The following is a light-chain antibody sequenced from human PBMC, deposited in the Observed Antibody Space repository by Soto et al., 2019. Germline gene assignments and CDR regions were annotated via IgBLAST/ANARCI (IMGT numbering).Light chain of an antibody. CDR2: DVS. CDR1: SSDIGGYNY. CDR3: YSYTGSITYG. J-gene: IGLJ1*01. Sequence: QSVLTQPASVSGPPGQSITISCTGTSSDIGGYNYVSWYQQHPGKAPKLMIYDVSNRPSGVSNRFSGSKSGNTASLTISGLQAEDEADYYCYSYTGSITYGFGTGTKVTVL. V-gene: IGLV2-14*01.